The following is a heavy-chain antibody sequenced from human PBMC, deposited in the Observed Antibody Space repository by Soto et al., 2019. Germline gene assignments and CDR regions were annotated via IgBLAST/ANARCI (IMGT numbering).Heavy chain of an antibody. J-gene: IGHJ4*02. D-gene: IGHD7-27*01. CDR1: GFTFSIFA. CDR2: ISGSGGST. Sequence: GGSLRRSCAATGFTFSIFAMSWVRQSPGKGLEWVSTISGSGGSTYYADAVKGRFTISRDNSMGTLYLQMKSLRVEDTAIYYCAKEVSLGSTVDLGYWGQGALVTVSS. V-gene: IGHV3-23*01. CDR3: AKEVSLGSTVDLGY.